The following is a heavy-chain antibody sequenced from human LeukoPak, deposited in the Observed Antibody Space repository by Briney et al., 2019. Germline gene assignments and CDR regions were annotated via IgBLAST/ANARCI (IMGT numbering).Heavy chain of an antibody. CDR3: ATAVASSSGWYADY. J-gene: IGHJ4*02. Sequence: GGSLRLSCAASGFTFSSYAMHWVRQAPGKGLEWVAVISYDGSNKYYADSVKGRFTISRDNSKNTLYLQMNSLRAEDTAMYYCATAVASSSGWYADYWGQGTLVTVSS. V-gene: IGHV3-30*04. CDR1: GFTFSSYA. D-gene: IGHD6-19*01. CDR2: ISYDGSNK.